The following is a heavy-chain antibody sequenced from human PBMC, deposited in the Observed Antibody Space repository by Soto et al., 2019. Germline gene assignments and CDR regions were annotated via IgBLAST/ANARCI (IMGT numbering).Heavy chain of an antibody. CDR2: INHSGST. CDR3: ASGYDILTGYRL. J-gene: IGHJ4*02. D-gene: IGHD3-9*01. Sequence: SETLSLTCAVYGGSFSGYYWSWIRQPPGKGLEWIGEINHSGSTNYNPSLKSRVTISVDTSKNQFSLKLSSVTAADTAVYYCASGYDILTGYRLWGQGTLVTVSS. V-gene: IGHV4-34*01. CDR1: GGSFSGYY.